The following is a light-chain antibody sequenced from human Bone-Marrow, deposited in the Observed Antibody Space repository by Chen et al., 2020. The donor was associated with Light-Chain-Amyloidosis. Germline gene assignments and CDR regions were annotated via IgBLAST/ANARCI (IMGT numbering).Light chain of an antibody. CDR3: QSADSSGTYGVI. J-gene: IGLJ2*01. CDR1: NLPTKY. Sequence: SYELTQPPSVSVSPGMTARSTCSGENLPTKYAYWYQQKPGQAPVLVIHRDTERPSGISERFSGSSAGTTATLTISGVQAEDEADYHCQSADSSGTYGVIFGGGTKLTVL. V-gene: IGLV3-25*03. CDR2: RDT.